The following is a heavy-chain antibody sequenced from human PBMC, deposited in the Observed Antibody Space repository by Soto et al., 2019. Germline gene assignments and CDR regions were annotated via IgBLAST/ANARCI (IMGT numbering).Heavy chain of an antibody. D-gene: IGHD1-7*01. J-gene: IGHJ5*02. CDR1: GGSISSSSYY. CDR3: ARHKNNWNYVISLRYNWFDP. V-gene: IGHV4-39*01. Sequence: PSETLSLTCTVSGGSISSSSYYWGWIRQPPGKGLDWIGSIYYSGSTYYNPSLKSRVTISVDTSKNQFSLKLSSVTAADTAVYYCARHKNNWNYVISLRYNWFDPWGQGTLVTVSS. CDR2: IYYSGST.